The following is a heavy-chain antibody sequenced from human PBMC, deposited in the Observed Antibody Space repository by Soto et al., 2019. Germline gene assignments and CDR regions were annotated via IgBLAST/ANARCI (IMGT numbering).Heavy chain of an antibody. J-gene: IGHJ4*02. CDR3: ARVWSAFDY. CDR2: IKPDGSER. D-gene: IGHD2-21*01. Sequence: GGSLRLSCAASGFTFSSYWMAWVRQAPGRGLEWVAHIKPDGSERNYVDSVTGRFTISRDNAKNSLYLQMNSLRAEDTAVYYCARVWSAFDYWGQGALVTVSS. CDR1: GFTFSSYW. V-gene: IGHV3-7*01.